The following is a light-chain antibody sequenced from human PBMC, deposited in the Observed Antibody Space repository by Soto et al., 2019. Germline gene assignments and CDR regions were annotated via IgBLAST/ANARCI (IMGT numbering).Light chain of an antibody. J-gene: IGKJ1*01. Sequence: DIDMTHPPSSGPASVGSGVTMTCRASHGIGNDVGWYQQKPGKAPKRLIYLTYSLQTGVPSRFSGSGSGTDFSLTISSLQPEDSATYFCLQHNSYPRTFGQGTTVDIK. CDR2: LTY. CDR3: LQHNSYPRT. CDR1: HGIGND. V-gene: IGKV1-17*01.